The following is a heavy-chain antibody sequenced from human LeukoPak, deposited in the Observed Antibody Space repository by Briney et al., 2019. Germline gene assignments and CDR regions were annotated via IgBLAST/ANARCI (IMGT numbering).Heavy chain of an antibody. CDR1: GYTFTGYY. Sequence: ASVKVSCKASGYTFTGYYMHWVRQAPGQGLEWMGWINPNSGGTNYARKFQGRVTMTRDTSISTAYMELSRLRSDDTAVYYCSRGPHWDPHFDFWGQGTLVTVSS. CDR2: INPNSGGT. D-gene: IGHD7-27*01. CDR3: SRGPHWDPHFDF. V-gene: IGHV1-2*02. J-gene: IGHJ4*02.